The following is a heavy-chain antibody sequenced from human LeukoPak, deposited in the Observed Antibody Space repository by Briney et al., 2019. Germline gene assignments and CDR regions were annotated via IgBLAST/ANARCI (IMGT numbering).Heavy chain of an antibody. CDR3: ARDGYDSSGYYSPFDY. J-gene: IGHJ4*02. CDR2: IYYSGST. D-gene: IGHD3-22*01. Sequence: SETLSLTCTVSGGSISSYYWSWIRQPPGKGLEWIGYIYYSGSTNYNPSLKSRVTISVDTSKNQFSLKLSSVTAADTAVYYCARDGYDSSGYYSPFDYWGQGTLVTISS. CDR1: GGSISSYY. V-gene: IGHV4-59*01.